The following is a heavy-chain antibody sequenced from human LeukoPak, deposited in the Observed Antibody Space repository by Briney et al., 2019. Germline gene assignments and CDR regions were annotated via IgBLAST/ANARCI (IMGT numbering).Heavy chain of an antibody. V-gene: IGHV4-38-2*02. CDR3: ARDKYGGSTVDY. J-gene: IGHJ4*02. Sequence: SETLSLTCTVSGYSIVSGYYWGWIRQPPGKGLEWIGSIYHSGSTYYNPSLKSRVTISVDTSKNQFSLKLSSVTAADTAVYYCARDKYGGSTVDYWGQGTLVTVSS. CDR2: IYHSGST. CDR1: GYSIVSGYY. D-gene: IGHD4-23*01.